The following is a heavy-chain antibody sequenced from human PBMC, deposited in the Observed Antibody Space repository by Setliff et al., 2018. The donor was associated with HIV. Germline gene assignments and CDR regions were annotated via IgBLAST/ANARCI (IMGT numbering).Heavy chain of an antibody. Sequence: GGSLRLSCAATGFTFDSYGLHWVRQAPGKGLEWVAVMSVHGNVMIYADSVEGRFTISRDNSRNRLFLQMNSLRVEDTAVYYCARDPTVGSPDYFDFWGQGTLVTVSS. J-gene: IGHJ4*02. D-gene: IGHD1-26*01. CDR1: GFTFDSYG. CDR2: MSVHGNVM. CDR3: ARDPTVGSPDYFDF. V-gene: IGHV3-30*03.